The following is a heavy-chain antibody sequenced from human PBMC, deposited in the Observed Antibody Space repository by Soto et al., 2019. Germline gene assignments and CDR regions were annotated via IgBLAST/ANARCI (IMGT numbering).Heavy chain of an antibody. CDR2: IRSKAYGGTT. Sequence: PGGSLRLSCTASGFTFGDYAMSWVRQAPGKGLEWVGFIRSKAYGGTTEYAASVKGRFTISRDDSKSIAYLQMNSLKTEDTAVYYCTRDRGGRFLEWLLPYFEYWGQGTLVTVSS. D-gene: IGHD3-3*01. CDR1: GFTFGDYA. V-gene: IGHV3-49*04. J-gene: IGHJ4*02. CDR3: TRDRGGRFLEWLLPYFEY.